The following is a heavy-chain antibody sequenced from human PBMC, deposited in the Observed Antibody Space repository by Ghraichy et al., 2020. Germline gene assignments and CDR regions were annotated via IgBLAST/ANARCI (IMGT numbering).Heavy chain of an antibody. CDR2: INPNSGGT. Sequence: ASVKVSCKASGYTFTGNYIHWVRQAPGQGLEWMGWINPNSGGTNYAQNFQGRVTMTRDTSISTAYMELSRLRSDDTAVYYCARGGITIFGALPAGLGYWGQGTLVTVSS. CDR3: ARGGITIFGALPAGLGY. D-gene: IGHD3-3*01. CDR1: GYTFTGNY. V-gene: IGHV1-2*02. J-gene: IGHJ4*02.